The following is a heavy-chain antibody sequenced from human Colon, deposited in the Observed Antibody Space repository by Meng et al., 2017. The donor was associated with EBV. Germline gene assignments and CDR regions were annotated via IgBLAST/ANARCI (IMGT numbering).Heavy chain of an antibody. J-gene: IGHJ4*02. V-gene: IGHV4-4*02. CDR1: GGSISSSNW. CDR2: IYHSGST. D-gene: IGHD6-19*01. Sequence: QVQLQESGPALVRPSGTLPRTCAVSGGSISSSNWWSWVRQPPGKGLELIGEIYHSGSTNYNPSLKSRVTISVDKSKNQFSLNLSSVTAADTAVYYCARVGQWLPIDYWGQGTLFNVSP. CDR3: ARVGQWLPIDY.